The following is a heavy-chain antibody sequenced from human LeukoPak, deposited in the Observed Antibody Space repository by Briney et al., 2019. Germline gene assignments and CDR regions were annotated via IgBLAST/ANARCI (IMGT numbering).Heavy chain of an antibody. Sequence: SETLSLTCTVSGGSISSYYWSWIRQPPGKRLEWIGYIYYSGSTNYNPSLKSRVTISVDTSKNQFSLKLSDVTAADTAVYYCARHARGEEWLVPINWGQGTLVTVSS. J-gene: IGHJ4*02. CDR3: ARHARGEEWLVPIN. D-gene: IGHD6-19*01. CDR1: GGSISSYY. CDR2: IYYSGST. V-gene: IGHV4-59*08.